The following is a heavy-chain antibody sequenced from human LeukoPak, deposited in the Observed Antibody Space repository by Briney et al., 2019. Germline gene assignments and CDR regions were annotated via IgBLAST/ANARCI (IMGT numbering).Heavy chain of an antibody. D-gene: IGHD3-22*01. CDR1: GFTFSSYA. CDR2: ISGSGGST. V-gene: IGHV3-23*01. CDR3: AKVPYDSSGYYYVYFDY. J-gene: IGHJ4*02. Sequence: PGGSLRLSCAASGFTFSSYAMSWVRQAPGKGLEWVSAISGSGGSTYYADSVKGRFTISRDNSKNTLYLQMNSLRAEDTAVYYCAKVPYDSSGYYYVYFDYWGQGTLVTVSS.